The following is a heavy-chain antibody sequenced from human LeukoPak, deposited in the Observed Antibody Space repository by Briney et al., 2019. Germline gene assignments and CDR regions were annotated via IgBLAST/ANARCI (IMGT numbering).Heavy chain of an antibody. D-gene: IGHD6-13*01. CDR3: ARMRQQLAYYYYYGMDV. CDR2: ISYDGSNK. V-gene: IGHV3-30-3*01. J-gene: IGHJ6*02. Sequence: GRSLRLSCAASGFTFSSYAMHWVRQAPGKGLEWVAVISYDGSNKYYADSVKGRFTISRDNSKNTLYLQMNSLRAEDTAVYYCARMRQQLAYYYYYGMDVWGQGTTVTVSS. CDR1: GFTFSSYA.